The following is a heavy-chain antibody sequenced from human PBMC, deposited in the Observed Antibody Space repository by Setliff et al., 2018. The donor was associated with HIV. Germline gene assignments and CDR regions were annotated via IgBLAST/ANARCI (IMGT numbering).Heavy chain of an antibody. V-gene: IGHV3-23*01. CDR3: AKDKSYHDYIWGSSVLAY. Sequence: GGSLRLSCAASGFTFSSYAMSWVRQTPGKGLEWVSFISSSAGSTYYSDSVKGRFTISRGNSRNTLFLQMNSLGPEDTAIYYCAKDKSYHDYIWGSSVLAYWGQGTLVTVSS. J-gene: IGHJ4*02. CDR1: GFTFSSYA. CDR2: ISSSAGST. D-gene: IGHD3-16*01.